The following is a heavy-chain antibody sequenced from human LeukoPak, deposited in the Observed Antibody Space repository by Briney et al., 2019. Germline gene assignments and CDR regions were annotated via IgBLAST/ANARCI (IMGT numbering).Heavy chain of an antibody. Sequence: PGGSLRLSCAASGFTFSSYAMSWVRQAPGKGLEWVSAISGSGGSTYCADSVKGRFTISRDNSKNTLYLQMNSLRAEDTAVYYGHGSGSYYYYYYMDVWGKGTTVTVSS. CDR1: GFTFSSYA. CDR2: ISGSGGST. V-gene: IGHV3-23*01. CDR3: HGSGSYYYYYYMDV. D-gene: IGHD3-10*01. J-gene: IGHJ6*03.